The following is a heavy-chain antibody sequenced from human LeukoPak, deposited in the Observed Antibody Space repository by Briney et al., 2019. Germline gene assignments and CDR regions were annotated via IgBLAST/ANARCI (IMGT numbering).Heavy chain of an antibody. V-gene: IGHV3-48*03. CDR2: ISSSGSTL. CDR3: AELGITMIGGV. Sequence: PGGSLRLSCAGSGFTFSSFEMNWVRPAPGKGLEWVSYISSSGSTLYYADYVKGRFTISRDNAKNSLYLQMNSLRAEDTAVYYCAELGITMIGGVWGKGTTVTISS. CDR1: GFTFSSFE. J-gene: IGHJ6*04. D-gene: IGHD3-10*02.